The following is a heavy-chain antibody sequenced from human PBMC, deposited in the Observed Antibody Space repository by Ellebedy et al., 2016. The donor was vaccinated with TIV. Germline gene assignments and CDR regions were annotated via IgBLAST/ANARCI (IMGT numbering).Heavy chain of an antibody. CDR2: ISGSGGTT. CDR3: ARGGRDQWLIDA. D-gene: IGHD6-19*01. J-gene: IGHJ5*02. Sequence: GESLKISCAASGFTFSSYAMTWVRQAPGKGLEWVSVISGSGGTTYYTNSVKGRFTISRDNSKNTLYVQMNSLRAEDTAVYYCARGGRDQWLIDAWGQGTLVTVSS. V-gene: IGHV3-23*01. CDR1: GFTFSSYA.